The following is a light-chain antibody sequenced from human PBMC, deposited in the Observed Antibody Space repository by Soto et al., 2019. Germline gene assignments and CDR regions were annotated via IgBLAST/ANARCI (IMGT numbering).Light chain of an antibody. J-gene: IGKJ1*01. CDR2: GTS. CDR1: QTISSNY. Sequence: DIVLTQSPGTLSVSPGERATLSCRASQTISSNYLAWYQQKPGQPPSLLIYGTSSRATGIPDRFSGSGSGTDFTLTISRLEADDAAIYYCQRYGSWTFGQGTKVEIQ. CDR3: QRYGSWT. V-gene: IGKV3-20*01.